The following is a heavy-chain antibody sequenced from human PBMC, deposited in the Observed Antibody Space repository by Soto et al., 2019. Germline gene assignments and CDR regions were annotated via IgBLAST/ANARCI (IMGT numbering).Heavy chain of an antibody. CDR2: ISSSSSYT. V-gene: IGHV3-11*06. J-gene: IGHJ4*02. Sequence: PGGSLRLPCVASGFSFRDYYVSWTRQAPGKGLEWVSYISSSSSYTNYADSVKGRFTISRDNAKNSLYLQMNSLRAEDTAVYYCARDPSSSWYYFDYWGQGTLVTVSS. CDR1: GFSFRDYY. CDR3: ARDPSSSWYYFDY. D-gene: IGHD6-13*01.